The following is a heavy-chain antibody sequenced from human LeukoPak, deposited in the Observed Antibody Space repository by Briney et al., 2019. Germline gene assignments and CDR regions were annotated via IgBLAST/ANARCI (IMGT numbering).Heavy chain of an antibody. J-gene: IGHJ4*02. CDR3: ARDTSRYDLDY. Sequence: GGSLRLSCATSGFSLSHSYMNWVRQAPGKGLEWVATIKQDGVDKYYVDSVKGRFTISRDTAKNSLFLQMNSLRVEETAVYYCARDTSRYDLDYWGQGTLVTVSS. CDR2: IKQDGVDK. D-gene: IGHD5-12*01. CDR1: GFSLSHSY. V-gene: IGHV3-7*01.